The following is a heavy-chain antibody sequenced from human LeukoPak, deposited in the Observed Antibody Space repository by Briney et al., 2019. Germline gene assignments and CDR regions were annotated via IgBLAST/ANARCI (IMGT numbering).Heavy chain of an antibody. Sequence: GGSLRLSCAASGFTFSSYAMSWVRQAPGKGLEWVSAISGSGGSTYYADSAKGRFTISRDNAGRSLFLQMNSLRPEDTAFYYCAKAKRNSDYLFDYWGQGTLVAVSS. CDR3: AKAKRNSDYLFDY. V-gene: IGHV3-23*01. J-gene: IGHJ4*02. CDR1: GFTFSSYA. CDR2: ISGSGGST. D-gene: IGHD5-12*01.